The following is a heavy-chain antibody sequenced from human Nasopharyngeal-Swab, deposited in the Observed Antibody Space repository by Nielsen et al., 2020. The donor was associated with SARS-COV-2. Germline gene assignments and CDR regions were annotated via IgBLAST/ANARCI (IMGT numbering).Heavy chain of an antibody. CDR2: ISSSSSYI. CDR1: GFTFNNYN. J-gene: IGHJ5*02. CDR3: AKVVGDSSGENWFDP. D-gene: IGHD3-22*01. Sequence: GESLKISCAASGFTFNNYNFNWVRQAPGKGLEWVSSISSSSSYIYYADSVKGRFTISRDNAKNTLYLQMNSLRAEDTAVYYCAKVVGDSSGENWFDPWGQGALVTVSS. V-gene: IGHV3-21*04.